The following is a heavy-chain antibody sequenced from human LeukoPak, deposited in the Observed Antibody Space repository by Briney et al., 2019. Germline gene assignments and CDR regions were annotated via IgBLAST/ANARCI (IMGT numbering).Heavy chain of an antibody. Sequence: SETLSLTCTVSDGSMSPYYWSWVRQSPGKGLEWIAYIFYNGNTKYNPSLWSRVTISIDTSRNQFFLNLNSVTAADTAVYYCARARGQDYYYYMDVWGKGTTVTVSS. CDR2: IFYNGNT. CDR3: ARARGQDYYYYMDV. V-gene: IGHV4-59*01. J-gene: IGHJ6*03. CDR1: DGSMSPYY. D-gene: IGHD3-10*01.